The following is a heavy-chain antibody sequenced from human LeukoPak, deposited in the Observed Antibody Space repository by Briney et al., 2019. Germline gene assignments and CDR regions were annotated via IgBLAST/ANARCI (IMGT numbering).Heavy chain of an antibody. CDR2: ISSSSSYT. Sequence: GGSLRLSCAASGFTFSDYYMSWIRQAPGKGLGWVSYISSSSSYTNYADSVKGRFTISRDNAKNSLYLQMNSLRAEDTAVYYCARDPSGYYYYGMDVWGKGTTVTVSS. CDR1: GFTFSDYY. CDR3: ARDPSGYYYYGMDV. V-gene: IGHV3-11*06. J-gene: IGHJ6*04.